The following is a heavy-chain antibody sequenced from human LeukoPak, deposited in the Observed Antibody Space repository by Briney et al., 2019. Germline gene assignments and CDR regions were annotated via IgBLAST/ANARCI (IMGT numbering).Heavy chain of an antibody. CDR2: IKSDGTNT. CDR1: GFTFSNYW. J-gene: IGHJ4*02. Sequence: GGSLRLSCAASGFTFSNYWKLWLRQAPGMGLVWVSRIKSDGTNTTYADSVKGRFTISRDNAKSTLYLQMNSLRAEDTAVYYCLYHDSGVTSPLESYWGQGILVTVSS. CDR3: LYHDSGVTSPLESY. V-gene: IGHV3-74*01. D-gene: IGHD3-22*01.